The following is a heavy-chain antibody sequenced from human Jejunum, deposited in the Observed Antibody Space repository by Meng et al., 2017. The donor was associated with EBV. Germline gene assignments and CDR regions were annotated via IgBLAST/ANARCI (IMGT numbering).Heavy chain of an antibody. CDR3: ARVRPGGGWFDP. Sequence: QVQLVQSGSELKKPGASVKVSCKASGYTFTSSGINWVRQAPGQGLEWMGWINTNTGYPTYAQDFTGRFVFSLDTSVSTAYLQITSLSTEDNAVYYCARVRPGGGWFDPWGQGTLDTVSS. D-gene: IGHD2-8*02. V-gene: IGHV7-4-1*02. CDR2: INTNTGYP. J-gene: IGHJ5*02. CDR1: GYTFTSSG.